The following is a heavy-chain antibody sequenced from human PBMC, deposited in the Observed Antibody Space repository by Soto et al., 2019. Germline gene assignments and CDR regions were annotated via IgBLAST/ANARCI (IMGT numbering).Heavy chain of an antibody. V-gene: IGHV4-59*12. D-gene: IGHD3-16*01. J-gene: IGHJ6*02. CDR2: IYYSGST. Sequence: XETLSLTCTVAGCSISSYYWSWIRQPPGKGLEWIGYIYYSGSTNYNPSLKSRVTISVDTSKNQFSLKLSSVTAADTAVYYCARSSWGESFYYYYGMDVWGQGTTVTVSS. CDR3: ARSSWGESFYYYYGMDV. CDR1: GCSISSYY.